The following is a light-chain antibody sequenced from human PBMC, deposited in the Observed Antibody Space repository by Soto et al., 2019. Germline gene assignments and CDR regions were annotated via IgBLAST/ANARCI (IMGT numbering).Light chain of an antibody. CDR3: CSYAGSGTLV. CDR2: EVS. V-gene: IGLV2-23*02. Sequence: QSVLTQPASVSGSPGQSITISCTGTSSDVGSYNLVSWYQQHPDKAPEFMIYEVSQRPSGVSHRFSGSKSGNTASLTISGLQAEDEADYYCCSYAGSGTLVFGGGTKVTVL. J-gene: IGLJ2*01. CDR1: SSDVGSYNL.